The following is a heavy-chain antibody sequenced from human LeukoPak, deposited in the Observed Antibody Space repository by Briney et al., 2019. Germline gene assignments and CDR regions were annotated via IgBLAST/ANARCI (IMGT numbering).Heavy chain of an antibody. CDR2: IYHSGST. J-gene: IGHJ4*02. Sequence: SETLSLTCTVSGGSISSGGYYWSWIRQPPGKGLEWIGYIYHSGSTYYNPSLKSRVTISVDRSKNQFSLKLSSVTAADTAVYYCASNYDFWSGYSDYWGREPWSPSPQ. V-gene: IGHV4-30-2*01. CDR1: GGSISSGGYY. D-gene: IGHD3-3*01. CDR3: ASNYDFWSGYSDY.